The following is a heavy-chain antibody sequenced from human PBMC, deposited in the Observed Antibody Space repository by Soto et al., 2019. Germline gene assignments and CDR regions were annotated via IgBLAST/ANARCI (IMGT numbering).Heavy chain of an antibody. CDR3: ARESSGTQYFDY. CDR1: GCTFTSYY. J-gene: IGHJ4*02. D-gene: IGHD6-19*01. CDR2: SHVGPDTT. Sequence: QVQLEQSGAEVKKPGASMKVSCQASGCTFTSYYIHWVRQAPGQGLEWMGVSHVGPDTTMYAQKFQGRVTMTRDTSTSTVYMELSSLISEDTAVYFCARESSGTQYFDYWGQGTLVTVSS. V-gene: IGHV1-46*01.